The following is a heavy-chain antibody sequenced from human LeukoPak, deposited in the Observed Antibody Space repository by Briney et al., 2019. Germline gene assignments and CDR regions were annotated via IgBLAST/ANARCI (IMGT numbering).Heavy chain of an antibody. CDR1: GFTFSSYA. CDR3: AELGITMIGGV. J-gene: IGHJ6*04. CDR2: ISYDGSNK. V-gene: IGHV3-30*04. D-gene: IGHD3-10*02. Sequence: GGSLRLSCAASGFTFSSYAMHWVRQAPGKGLEWVAVISYDGSNKYYADSVKGRFTISRDNSKNTLYLQMNSLGAEDTAVYYCAELGITMIGGVWGKGTTVIISS.